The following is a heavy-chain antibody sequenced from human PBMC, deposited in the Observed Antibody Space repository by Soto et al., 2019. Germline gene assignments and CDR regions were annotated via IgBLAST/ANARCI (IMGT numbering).Heavy chain of an antibody. Sequence: QVQLLQSGAEVKKPGSSVKVSCKASGGTLSNYALSWVRQAPGQGLEWMGGIIPILGSANYAQKFQDRVTITADESTRTTYMKLSSLRSEDAAVYFCASRERVDAFDVWGHGTMVTVSS. D-gene: IGHD1-26*01. V-gene: IGHV1-69*01. CDR3: ASRERVDAFDV. CDR1: GGTLSNYA. CDR2: IIPILGSA. J-gene: IGHJ3*01.